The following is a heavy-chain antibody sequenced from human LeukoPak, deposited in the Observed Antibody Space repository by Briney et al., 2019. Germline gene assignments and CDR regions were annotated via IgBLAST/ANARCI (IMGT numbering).Heavy chain of an antibody. CDR3: ARDLAAWDV. J-gene: IGHJ6*04. CDR1: GFTFGSYE. CDR2: INPDGSEK. Sequence: GGSMRLSCAASGFTFGSYEMNWVRQAPGKGLEWVANINPDGSEKYSVDSVTGRFTISRDNAENTVFLQMNSLRAEDSAVYYCARDLAAWDVWGKGTTVTVSS. V-gene: IGHV3-7*01.